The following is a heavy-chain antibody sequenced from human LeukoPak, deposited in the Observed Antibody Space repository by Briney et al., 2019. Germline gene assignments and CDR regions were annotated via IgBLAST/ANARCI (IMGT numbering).Heavy chain of an antibody. Sequence: GSLRLSCAASGFAFSTYSMNWVRQAPGKGLEWVSSITSTSGYIYYAESVKGRFSISRDNAKNSLYLQMNSLRAEDTAVYYCARVGGGSHYFDYWGQGTLATVSS. J-gene: IGHJ4*02. D-gene: IGHD1-26*01. CDR2: ITSTSGYI. CDR3: ARVGGGSHYFDY. CDR1: GFAFSTYS. V-gene: IGHV3-21*06.